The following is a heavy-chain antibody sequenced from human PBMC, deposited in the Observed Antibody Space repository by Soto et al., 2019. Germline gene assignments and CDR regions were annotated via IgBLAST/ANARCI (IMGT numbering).Heavy chain of an antibody. J-gene: IGHJ4*02. CDR3: AKDQGSSWYEIDY. D-gene: IGHD6-13*01. CDR1: GFTFSSYA. V-gene: IGHV3-23*01. CDR2: ISGNGGTT. Sequence: GGSLRLSCAASGFTFSSYAMSWVRQAPGKGLEWVSAISGNGGTTYYADSVKGRFTISRDNSKNTLYLQMNSLRAEDTAVYYCAKDQGSSWYEIDYWGQGTLVTVSS.